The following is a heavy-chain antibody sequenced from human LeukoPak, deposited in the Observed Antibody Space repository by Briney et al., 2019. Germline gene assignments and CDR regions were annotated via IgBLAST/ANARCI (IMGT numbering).Heavy chain of an antibody. CDR2: FDPEDGET. CDR1: GYTLTELS. V-gene: IGHV1-24*01. CDR3: ATGSPPVANDEGYYYMDV. J-gene: IGHJ6*03. Sequence: ASVKVSCKVSGYTLTELSMHWVRQPPGKGLEWMGGFDPEDGETTYTQKFQGRVTMTEDTSTDTAYMELSSLRSEDTAVYYCATGSPPVANDEGYYYMDVWGKGTTVTVSS. D-gene: IGHD1-1*01.